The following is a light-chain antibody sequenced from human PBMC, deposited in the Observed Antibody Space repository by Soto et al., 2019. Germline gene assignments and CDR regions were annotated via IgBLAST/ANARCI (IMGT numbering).Light chain of an antibody. CDR1: QDIDNY. CDR3: QQSHNLPLS. V-gene: IGKV1-33*01. CDR2: DSS. J-gene: IGKJ4*01. Sequence: DIQMTQSPSSLSVSVGDMVTITCQASQDIDNYLNWYQQKPGKAPRLLIYDSSTLQTGVPSRFSGSGSGTDFTFAISSLQPEDIATYYCQQSHNLPLSFGGGTKVQI.